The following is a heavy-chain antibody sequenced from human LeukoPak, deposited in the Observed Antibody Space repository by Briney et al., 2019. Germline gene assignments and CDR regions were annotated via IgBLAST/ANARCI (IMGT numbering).Heavy chain of an antibody. V-gene: IGHV3-21*01. CDR3: ARDSSGRFDY. CDR2: ISSSSSYI. CDR1: GFTFSSYS. Sequence: GGSQRLSCAASGFTFSSYSMNWVRQAPGKGLEWVSSISSSSSYIYYADSVKGRLTISRDNAKNSLYLQMNSLRAEDTAVYYCARDSSGRFDYWGQGTLVTVSS. J-gene: IGHJ4*02. D-gene: IGHD6-19*01.